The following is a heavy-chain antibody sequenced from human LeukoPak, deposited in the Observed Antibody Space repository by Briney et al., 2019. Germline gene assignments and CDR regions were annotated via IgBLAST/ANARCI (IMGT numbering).Heavy chain of an antibody. J-gene: IGHJ6*04. Sequence: GRSLRLSCAASGFTFSSYGMHWVRQAPGKGLEWVAVIWYDGSNKYYADSVKGRFTISRDNSKNTLYLQMNSLRAEDTAVYYCARDLKQWLVGGGDGMDVWGKRTTVTVSS. CDR2: IWYDGSNK. D-gene: IGHD6-19*01. CDR3: ARDLKQWLVGGGDGMDV. CDR1: GFTFSSYG. V-gene: IGHV3-33*01.